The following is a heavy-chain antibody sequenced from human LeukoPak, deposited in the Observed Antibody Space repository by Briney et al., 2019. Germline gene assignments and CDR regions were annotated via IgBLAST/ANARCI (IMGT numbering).Heavy chain of an antibody. J-gene: IGHJ5*02. CDR2: MNPNSGNT. D-gene: IGHD2-8*01. Sequence: ASVKVSCKASGYTFTSYDINWVRQATGQGLEWMGWMNPNSGNTGYAQKFQGRVTMTRDTSTSTVYMELSSLRSEDTAVYYCARAGPMVYAIWGWFDPWGQGTLVTVSS. V-gene: IGHV1-8*01. CDR3: ARAGPMVYAIWGWFDP. CDR1: GYTFTSYD.